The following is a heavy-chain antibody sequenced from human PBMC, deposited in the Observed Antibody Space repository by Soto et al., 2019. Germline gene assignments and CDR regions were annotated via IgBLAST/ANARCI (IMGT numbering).Heavy chain of an antibody. CDR2: ISSSSTYI. V-gene: IGHV3-21*01. J-gene: IGHJ1*01. Sequence: ESGGGLVKPGGSLRLSCAASGFTFSSSSMNWVRQAPGKGLEWVSSISSSSTYIYYADSVKGRFTISRDNAKNSLYLQMNSLRAEDTAVYYCAISAMLVGEYFQNWGQGTLVTVSS. D-gene: IGHD6-13*01. CDR1: GFTFSSSS. CDR3: AISAMLVGEYFQN.